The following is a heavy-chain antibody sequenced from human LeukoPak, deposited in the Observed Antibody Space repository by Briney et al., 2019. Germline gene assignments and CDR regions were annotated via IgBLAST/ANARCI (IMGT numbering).Heavy chain of an antibody. CDR1: GYTFTSYG. D-gene: IGHD3-10*01. CDR2: ISAYNGNT. J-gene: IGHJ6*02. CDR3: ARGYYYGPGHYGMDV. V-gene: IGHV1-18*01. Sequence: ASVKVSRKAAGYTFTSYGISWVRQAPGQGREWMGGISAYNGNTNYAQKLQGRVTMTTDTSTSTAYMELRSLRSDDTAVYYCARGYYYGPGHYGMDVWGQGTTVTVSS.